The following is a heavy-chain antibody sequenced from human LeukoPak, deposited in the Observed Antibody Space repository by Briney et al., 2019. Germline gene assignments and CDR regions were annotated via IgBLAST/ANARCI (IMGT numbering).Heavy chain of an antibody. CDR2: IYYSRST. CDR1: GGSISSYY. J-gene: IGHJ4*02. Sequence: SETLSLTCTVSGGSISSYYWSWIRQPPGKGLEWIGYIYYSRSTNYNPSLKSRVTISVDTPKNQISLKLSSVTAAATAVYYCASYSKWGSSTRPFDYWGQGTLVTVSS. V-gene: IGHV4-59*01. D-gene: IGHD2-2*01. CDR3: ASYSKWGSSTRPFDY.